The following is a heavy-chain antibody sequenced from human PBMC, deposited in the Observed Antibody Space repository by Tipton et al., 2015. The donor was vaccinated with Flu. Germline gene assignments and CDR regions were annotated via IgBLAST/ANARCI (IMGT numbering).Heavy chain of an antibody. D-gene: IGHD2-2*01. CDR1: RFIFSSYA. CDR3: AKNAGYCSSISCYRPFDY. J-gene: IGHJ4*02. Sequence: SLRLSCAASRFIFSSYAMSWVRQAPGKGLEWVSAISGSGGSTYYADSVKGRFTISRDNSKNTLYLQMNSLRAEDTAVYYCAKNAGYCSSISCYRPFDYWGQGILVTVSS. CDR2: ISGSGGST. V-gene: IGHV3-23*01.